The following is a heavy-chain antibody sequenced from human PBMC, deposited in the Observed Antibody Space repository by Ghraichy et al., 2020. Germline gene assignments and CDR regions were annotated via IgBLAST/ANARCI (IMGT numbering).Heavy chain of an antibody. D-gene: IGHD6-13*01. CDR3: AKEEVSSSWYAAVAGIDY. J-gene: IGHJ4*02. V-gene: IGHV3-23*01. CDR1: GFTFSSYA. CDR2: ISGSGGST. Sequence: RGSLRLSCAASGFTFSSYAMSWVRQAPGKGLEWVSAISGSGGSTYYADSVKGRFTISRDNSKNTLYLQMNSLRAEDTAVYYCAKEEVSSSWYAAVAGIDYWGQGTLVTVSS.